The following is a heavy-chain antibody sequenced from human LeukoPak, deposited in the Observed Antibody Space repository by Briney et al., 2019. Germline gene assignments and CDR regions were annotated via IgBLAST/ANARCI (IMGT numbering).Heavy chain of an antibody. D-gene: IGHD1-26*01. CDR1: GYTFTMYY. J-gene: IGHJ4*01. V-gene: IGHV1-46*01. Sequence: GASVKVSCKASGYTFTMYYIHWVRQAPGQGLEWMGMINPSDGATTYAQRFQGRVTMTRDMSTTTVYMDLRSLRSEDTAVYYCVRDLGATTGAPWYYFDNWGQGTLVTVPS. CDR2: INPSDGAT. CDR3: VRDLGATTGAPWYYFDN.